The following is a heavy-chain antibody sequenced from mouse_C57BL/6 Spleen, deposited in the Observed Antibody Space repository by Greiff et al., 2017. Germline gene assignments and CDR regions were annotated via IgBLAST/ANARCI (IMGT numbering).Heavy chain of an antibody. J-gene: IGHJ2*01. V-gene: IGHV1-82*01. CDR2: IYPGDGDT. Sequence: QVQLKESGPELVKPGASVKISCKASGYAFSSSWMNWVKQRPGKGLEWIGRIYPGDGDTNYNEKFKGKATLTADKSSSTAYMQISSLQSEDSAVYFGARWLLQNLDYWGQGTTLTVSS. D-gene: IGHD2-3*01. CDR3: ARWLLQNLDY. CDR1: GYAFSSSW.